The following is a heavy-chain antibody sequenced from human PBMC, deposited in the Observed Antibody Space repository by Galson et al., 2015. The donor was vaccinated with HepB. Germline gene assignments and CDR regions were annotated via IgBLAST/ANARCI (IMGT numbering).Heavy chain of an antibody. CDR2: ISSSSRII. D-gene: IGHD2-2*01. J-gene: IGHJ4*02. V-gene: IGHV3-48*01. Sequence: SLRLSCAASGFRFYSYSMNWVRQTPGKGLEWVSYISSSSRIINYADSVKGRLTISRDNAKNSLYLQMSSLRAEDTAVYYCARASDLDYWGQGTLVTVSS. CDR1: GFRFYSYS. CDR3: ARASDLDY.